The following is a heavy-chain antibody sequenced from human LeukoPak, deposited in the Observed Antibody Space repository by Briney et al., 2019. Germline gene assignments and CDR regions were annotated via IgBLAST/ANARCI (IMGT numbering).Heavy chain of an antibody. D-gene: IGHD3-22*01. CDR2: MSGSGGTT. Sequence: GGSLRLSCTASGFTFSSYAMSWVRQAPGKGQEWVSVMSGSGGTTYYADSVKGRFTVSRDNSKNTLYLQMNSLRAEDTAVYYCANPNSSGFYFSIRFDYWGQGTLVTVSS. CDR1: GFTFSSYA. CDR3: ANPNSSGFYFSIRFDY. V-gene: IGHV3-23*01. J-gene: IGHJ4*02.